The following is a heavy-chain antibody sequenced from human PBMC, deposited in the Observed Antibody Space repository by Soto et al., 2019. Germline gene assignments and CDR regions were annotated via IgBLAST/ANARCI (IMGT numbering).Heavy chain of an antibody. V-gene: IGHV4-4*02. CDR1: SGSISSSNW. D-gene: IGHD3-16*02. CDR2: IYHSGST. Sequence: SETLSLTCTVSSGSISSSNWWSWVRQPPGKGLEWIGEIYHSGSTNYNPSLKSRVTISVDKSKNQFSLKLSSVTAADTAVYYCAREVITFGGVIVKNNNWFDPWGQGTLVTVSS. CDR3: AREVITFGGVIVKNNNWFDP. J-gene: IGHJ5*02.